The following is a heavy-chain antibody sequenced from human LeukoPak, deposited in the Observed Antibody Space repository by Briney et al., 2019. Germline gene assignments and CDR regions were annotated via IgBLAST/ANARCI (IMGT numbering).Heavy chain of an antibody. CDR3: ARGDCSGGSCYLFDY. CDR2: IDYSGST. Sequence: SESLSLTCIVSGGSISSSSYCWGWIRQPPGKGLEWIGIIDYSGSTYYNPSLKSRVTISVDTSKNQFSLKLSSVTAADTAVYYCARGDCSGGSCYLFDYWGQGALVTVS. J-gene: IGHJ4*02. D-gene: IGHD2-15*01. CDR1: GGSISSSSYC. V-gene: IGHV4-39*01.